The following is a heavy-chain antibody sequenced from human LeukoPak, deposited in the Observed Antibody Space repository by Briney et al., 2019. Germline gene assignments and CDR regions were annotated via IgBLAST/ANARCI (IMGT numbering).Heavy chain of an antibody. J-gene: IGHJ4*02. CDR1: GGSFSTYY. CDR3: ARGIYPGLGQAPAY. V-gene: IGHV4-59*01. Sequence: SETLSLTCTVSGGSFSTYYWSWIRQPPGKGLEWIGYINYSGSTTYSPSLKSRVTISVDTSKSQFSLKLSSVTAADTAVYYCARGIYPGLGQAPAYWGQGTLVTVSS. D-gene: IGHD2-2*02. CDR2: INYSGST.